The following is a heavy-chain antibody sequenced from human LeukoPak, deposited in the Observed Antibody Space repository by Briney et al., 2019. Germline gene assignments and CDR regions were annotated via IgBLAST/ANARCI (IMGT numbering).Heavy chain of an antibody. Sequence: SETLPLTCAVYGGSFSGYYWSWIRQPPGKGLEWIGEINHSGSTNYNPSLKSRVTISVDTSKNQFSLKLSSVTAADTAVYYCARDRGYCTNGVCYELSPPTHFDYWGQGTLVTVSS. CDR2: INHSGST. J-gene: IGHJ4*02. V-gene: IGHV4-34*01. CDR1: GGSFSGYY. CDR3: ARDRGYCTNGVCYELSPPTHFDY. D-gene: IGHD2-8*01.